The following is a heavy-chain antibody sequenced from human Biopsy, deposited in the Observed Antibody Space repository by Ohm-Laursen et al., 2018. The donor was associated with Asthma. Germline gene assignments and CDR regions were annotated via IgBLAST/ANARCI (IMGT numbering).Heavy chain of an antibody. CDR3: ARGISRVTGLFDHFDS. Sequence: TLSLTCTVSGVSIRSYYWTWIRPPPGKGLEWIGNIHYSGSTYSNPSLKSRVTISVDTSKNQFSLKLRSVTAADAAVYYCARGISRVTGLFDHFDSWGQGTLVTVSS. V-gene: IGHV4-59*01. J-gene: IGHJ4*02. D-gene: IGHD2-21*02. CDR1: GVSIRSYY. CDR2: IHYSGST.